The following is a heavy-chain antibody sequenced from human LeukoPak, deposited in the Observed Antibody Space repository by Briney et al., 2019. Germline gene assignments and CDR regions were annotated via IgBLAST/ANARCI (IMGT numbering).Heavy chain of an antibody. J-gene: IGHJ4*02. CDR3: ARDSSGYDGYNYFDY. Sequence: PGGSLRLSCAASGFTFSSYWMNWVRQAPGKGLEGVANIKQDGSEKYYVDSVKGRFTISRDNAKNSLYLQMNSLRAEDTAVYYCARDSSGYDGYNYFDYWGQGTLVTVSS. D-gene: IGHD5-24*01. CDR2: IKQDGSEK. V-gene: IGHV3-7*01. CDR1: GFTFSSYW.